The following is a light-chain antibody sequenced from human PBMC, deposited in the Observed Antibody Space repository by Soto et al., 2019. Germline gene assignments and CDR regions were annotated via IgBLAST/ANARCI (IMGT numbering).Light chain of an antibody. V-gene: IGLV1-40*01. CDR3: QSYDSSLSGYV. CDR2: DDN. Sequence: QSALTQPPSVSGAPGQRVTISCTGSTSNIGAGYDLHWYQQLPGTAPKLLIYDDNNRPSGVPDRFSGSKSGTSASLAITGLQAEDEADYYCQSYDSSLSGYVFGTGTKLTVL. J-gene: IGLJ1*01. CDR1: TSNIGAGYD.